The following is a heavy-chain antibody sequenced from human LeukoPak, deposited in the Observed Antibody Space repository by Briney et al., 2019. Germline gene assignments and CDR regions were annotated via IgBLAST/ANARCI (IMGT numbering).Heavy chain of an antibody. CDR3: ASTPGYSNSWIYDY. V-gene: IGHV4-39*07. CDR2: IYNSGST. J-gene: IGHJ4*02. D-gene: IGHD6-13*01. CDR1: GGSLSSSSHY. Sequence: PSETLSLTCTVSGGSLSSSSHYWGWIRQPPGKGLEWIGSIYNSGSTYYNPSLKSRVTISVDTSKNQFSLKLSSVTAADSAVYYCASTPGYSNSWIYDYWGQGTLVTVSS.